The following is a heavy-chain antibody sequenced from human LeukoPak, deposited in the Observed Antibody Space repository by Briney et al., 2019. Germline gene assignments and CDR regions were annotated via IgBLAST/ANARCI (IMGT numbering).Heavy chain of an antibody. CDR1: GGSISSYS. D-gene: IGHD6-13*01. V-gene: IGHV4-4*08. CDR2: IYSSGRT. CDR3: VREAGYSSS. Sequence: PSETLSLTCTVFGGSISSYSWSWIRQPPGKGLEWIGYIYSSGRTNHNPSLKSRVTISVDTSKNQFSLKLSSVTAADTAVYYCVREAGYSSSWGQGTLVTVSS. J-gene: IGHJ4*02.